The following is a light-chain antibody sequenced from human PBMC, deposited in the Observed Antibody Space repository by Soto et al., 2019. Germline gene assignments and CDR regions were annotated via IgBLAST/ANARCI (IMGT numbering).Light chain of an antibody. V-gene: IGKV1-39*01. CDR2: AAS. Sequence: IRMTQSPSSLSASTGTRVTITCRASQSISSYLNWYQQKPGKAPKLLIYAASTLQSGVPSRFSGSGSGTDFTLTISSLQPEDFATYYCQHIYTIPITFGQGTRLEIK. CDR3: QHIYTIPIT. CDR1: QSISSY. J-gene: IGKJ5*01.